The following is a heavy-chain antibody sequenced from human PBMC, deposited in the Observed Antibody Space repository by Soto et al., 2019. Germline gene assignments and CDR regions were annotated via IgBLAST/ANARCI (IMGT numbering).Heavy chain of an antibody. J-gene: IGHJ5*02. Sequence: PGESLKISCKGSVYSFTSYWIGWVRQMPGKGLEWMGIIYPGDSDTRYSPSFQGQVTISADKSISTAYLQWSSLKASDTAMYYCARHRSPLGIAVAGTFGGWFDPWGQGTLVTVSS. CDR1: VYSFTSYW. V-gene: IGHV5-51*01. D-gene: IGHD6-13*01. CDR2: IYPGDSDT. CDR3: ARHRSPLGIAVAGTFGGWFDP.